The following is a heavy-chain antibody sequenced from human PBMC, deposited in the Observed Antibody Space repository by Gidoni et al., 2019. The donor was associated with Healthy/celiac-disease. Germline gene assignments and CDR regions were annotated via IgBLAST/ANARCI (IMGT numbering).Heavy chain of an antibody. CDR1: GFTFSNAW. Sequence: EVQLVESGGGLVKPGGSLRLSCAASGFTFSNAWMSWVRQAPGKGREWVGRSKSKTDGGTTDYAAPVKGRFTISRDDSKNTLYLQMNSLKTEDTAVYYCTTDGYDPWGQGTLVTVSS. D-gene: IGHD2-2*03. J-gene: IGHJ5*02. CDR2: SKSKTDGGTT. V-gene: IGHV3-15*01. CDR3: TTDGYDP.